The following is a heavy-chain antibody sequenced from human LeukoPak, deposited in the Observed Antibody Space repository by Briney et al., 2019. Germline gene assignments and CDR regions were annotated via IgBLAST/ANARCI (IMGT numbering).Heavy chain of an antibody. J-gene: IGHJ4*02. CDR1: GFTFSSYA. CDR2: ISYDGSNK. Sequence: GRSLRLSCAASGFTFSSYAMHWVRQAPGKGLEWVAVISYDGSNKYYADSVKGRFTISRDNSKNTLYLQMNSLRAKDTAVYYCARTPDLSIYDSSGYCDYWGQGTLVTVSS. CDR3: ARTPDLSIYDSSGYCDY. D-gene: IGHD3-22*01. V-gene: IGHV3-30*04.